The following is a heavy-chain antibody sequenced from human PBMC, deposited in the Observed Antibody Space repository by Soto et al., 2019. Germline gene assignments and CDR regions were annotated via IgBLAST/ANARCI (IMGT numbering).Heavy chain of an antibody. V-gene: IGHV4-30-4*01. J-gene: IGHJ3*02. D-gene: IGHD3-22*01. CDR2: TYHSGRT. CDR1: GDSISSGDYY. CDR3: ARRHFYDSSGYADGFDI. Sequence: QVHLQESGPGLVEPSQTLSLTCTVSGDSISSGDYYWSWIRQSPDKGMEWIGYTYHSGRTYYKPSLKSRVTISADTSKNQFSLKLSSVTAADTAVYYCARRHFYDSSGYADGFDIWGHGTSVTVSS.